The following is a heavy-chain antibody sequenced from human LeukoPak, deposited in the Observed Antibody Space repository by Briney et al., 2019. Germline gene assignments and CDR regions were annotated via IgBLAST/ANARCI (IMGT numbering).Heavy chain of an antibody. J-gene: IGHJ3*02. CDR2: INHSGST. V-gene: IGHV4-34*01. D-gene: IGHD7-27*01. CDR1: GGSFSGYY. CDR3: ASLNWDDAFDI. Sequence: PSETLSLTCAVHGGSFSGYYWSWIRQPPGKGLEWIGEINHSGSTNYNPSLKSRVTISVDTSKNQFSLKLSSVTTADTAVYYCASLNWDDAFDIWGQGTMVTVSS.